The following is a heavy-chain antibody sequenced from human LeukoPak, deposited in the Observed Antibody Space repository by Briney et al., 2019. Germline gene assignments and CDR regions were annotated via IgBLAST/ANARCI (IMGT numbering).Heavy chain of an antibody. CDR1: GYTFNTFD. V-gene: IGHV1-8*03. CDR2: VNPYNDKT. J-gene: IGHJ6*03. Sequence: ASVKLSCKASGYTFNTFDINWVRQATGQGPEWMGWVNPYNDKTVYAPKFQGRVSISSNNSINTAYMEFSGLKSDDAAVYYCARGRRLRGATSRPIYYYYYMDVWGGGTTVTVSS. D-gene: IGHD1-26*01. CDR3: ARGRRLRGATSRPIYYYYYMDV.